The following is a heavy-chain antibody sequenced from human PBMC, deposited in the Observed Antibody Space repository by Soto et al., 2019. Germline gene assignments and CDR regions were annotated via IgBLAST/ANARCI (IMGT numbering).Heavy chain of an antibody. D-gene: IGHD3-10*01. V-gene: IGHV5-10-1*01. CDR1: GYSFTSYW. CDR2: VDPSDSYT. CDR3: AAVVPGAIWFGELYFDY. J-gene: IGHJ4*02. Sequence: GESLKISCKGSGYSFTSYWISWVRQMPGKGREWMGRVDPSDSYTNYSPSFPGHVTISADKSISTAYLQWSSLKASDTAMYYCAAVVPGAIWFGELYFDYWGQGTVVTVSS.